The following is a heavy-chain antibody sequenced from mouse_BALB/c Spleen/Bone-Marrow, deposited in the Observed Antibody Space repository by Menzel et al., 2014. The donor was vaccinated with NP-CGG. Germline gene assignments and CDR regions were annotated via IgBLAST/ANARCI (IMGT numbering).Heavy chain of an antibody. Sequence: GPEWVAYISSGSSTIFYADTVKGRFTISRDNPKNTLFLQMTSLRSGDTAMYYCTRGGNWEDFDYWGQGTTLTVSS. J-gene: IGHJ2*01. CDR3: TRGGNWEDFDY. D-gene: IGHD4-1*01. V-gene: IGHV5-17*02. CDR2: ISSGSSTI.